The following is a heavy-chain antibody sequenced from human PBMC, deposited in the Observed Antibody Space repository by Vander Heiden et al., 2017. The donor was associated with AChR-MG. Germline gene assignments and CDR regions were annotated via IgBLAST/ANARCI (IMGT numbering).Heavy chain of an antibody. J-gene: IGHJ5*02. CDR2: ISAYNGNT. V-gene: IGHV1-18*01. Sequence: QVQLVQSGAEVKKPGASVKVSCKASGYTFTSYGISWVRQAPGQGLEWMGWISAYNGNTNYAQKLQGRVTMTTDTSTSTAYMELRSLRSDDTAVYYCARDSVVVPAAMRGSVWFDPWGQGTLVTVSS. CDR1: GYTFTSYG. D-gene: IGHD2-2*01. CDR3: ARDSVVVPAAMRGSVWFDP.